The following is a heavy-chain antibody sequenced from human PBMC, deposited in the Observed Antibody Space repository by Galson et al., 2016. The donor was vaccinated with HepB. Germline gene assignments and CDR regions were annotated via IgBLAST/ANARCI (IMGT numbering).Heavy chain of an antibody. V-gene: IGHV3-23*01. CDR1: GFTSDSYA. Sequence: SLRLSCAASGFTSDSYAMSWVRQAPGKGLEWVSSISAGDAGTYYADSVKGRFTVSRDNSKNTLSLQMNSLRGEDTAVYYCAKGRLGSSWFPSFDYWGQRTVVTVSS. J-gene: IGHJ4*02. D-gene: IGHD6-13*01. CDR3: AKGRLGSSWFPSFDY. CDR2: ISAGDAGT.